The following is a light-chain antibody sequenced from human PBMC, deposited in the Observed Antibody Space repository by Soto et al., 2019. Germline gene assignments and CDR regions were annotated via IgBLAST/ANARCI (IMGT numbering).Light chain of an antibody. CDR3: SSYTSSSTDV. CDR1: SSDVGGYNY. J-gene: IGLJ1*01. CDR2: EVS. V-gene: IGLV2-14*01. Sequence: QSALTQPVSVSGSPGQSITISCTGTSSDVGGYNYVSWYQQHPGKAPKLMIYEVSNRPSGVSNRFSGSKSGNTASLTISGLQAEDEADYYCSSYTSSSTDVFGTGTKLTVL.